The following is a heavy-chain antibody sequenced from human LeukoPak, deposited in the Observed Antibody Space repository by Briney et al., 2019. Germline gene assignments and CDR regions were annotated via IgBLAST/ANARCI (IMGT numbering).Heavy chain of an antibody. CDR1: GYVFASHW. J-gene: IGHJ4*02. D-gene: IGHD2-2*01. V-gene: IGHV1-2*02. Sequence: VASVKVSCKASGYVFASHWLHWVRQAPGQGLEWVGYIKPDSDATDLAQRFQGRVTLTRDTSISTAYLELNGLTADDTAVYFCAKDDPHQRFDNWGQGALVTVSS. CDR3: AKDDPHQRFDN. CDR2: IKPDSDAT.